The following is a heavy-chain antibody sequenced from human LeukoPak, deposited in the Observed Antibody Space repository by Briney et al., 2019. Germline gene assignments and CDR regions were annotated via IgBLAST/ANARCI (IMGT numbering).Heavy chain of an antibody. D-gene: IGHD3-22*01. CDR2: ISYDGSNK. V-gene: IGHV3-30*04. Sequence: GGSLRLSCAVSGFTFSNYAIHWVRQAPGKGLEWVALISYDGSNKYYADSVRGRFTISRDNSQNTLYPQMNSLRAEDTAMYYCARDRPYYFDTSGLDYWGQGTLVTVSS. CDR3: ARDRPYYFDTSGLDY. J-gene: IGHJ4*02. CDR1: GFTFSNYA.